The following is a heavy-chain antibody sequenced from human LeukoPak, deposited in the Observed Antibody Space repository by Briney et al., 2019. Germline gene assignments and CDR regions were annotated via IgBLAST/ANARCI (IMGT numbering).Heavy chain of an antibody. Sequence: SETLSLTCAVYGGSFSGYYWSWIRQPPGKGLEWIGEINHSGSTNYNPSLKSRVTISVDTSKNQFSLKLSSVTAADTAVYYCARGHQGAYDFWSGYVGVWFDPWGQGPLVTVSS. CDR2: INHSGST. D-gene: IGHD3-3*01. CDR3: ARGHQGAYDFWSGYVGVWFDP. CDR1: GGSFSGYY. J-gene: IGHJ5*02. V-gene: IGHV4-34*01.